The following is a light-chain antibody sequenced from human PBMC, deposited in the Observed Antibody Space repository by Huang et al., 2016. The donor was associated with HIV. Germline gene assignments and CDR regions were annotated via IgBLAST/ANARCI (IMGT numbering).Light chain of an antibody. CDR2: AAS. Sequence: DIQMTQSPSSLSASMGDRVTITCRASRTVATSLNWYQQKPGKAPKLLIYAASTSQSGVPSRFTGSGSGTDFTLTIDDVQPDDFATYYCQQSYDTPRTFGPGTSIEIK. V-gene: IGKV1-39*01. J-gene: IGKJ1*01. CDR1: RTVATS. CDR3: QQSYDTPRT.